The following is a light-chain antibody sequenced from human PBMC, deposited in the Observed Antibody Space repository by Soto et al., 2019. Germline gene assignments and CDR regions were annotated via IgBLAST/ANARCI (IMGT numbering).Light chain of an antibody. Sequence: EIVMTQSPATLSVSPGERATLSCRASQSVSGNLAWYQQKPGQAPRLLIYGASTRATGIPARFSGSGSGTAFTLPISSLQSQDFAVYYCWQYNNWSPLTFGGGTKVEIK. CDR1: QSVSGN. CDR3: WQYNNWSPLT. CDR2: GAS. V-gene: IGKV3-15*01. J-gene: IGKJ4*01.